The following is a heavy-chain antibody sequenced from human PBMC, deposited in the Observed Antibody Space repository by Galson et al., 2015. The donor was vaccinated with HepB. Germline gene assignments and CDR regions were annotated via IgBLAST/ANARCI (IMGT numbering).Heavy chain of an antibody. D-gene: IGHD3-22*01. V-gene: IGHV5-51*01. CDR3: ARLGYDSSGYYSQDAFDI. CDR1: GYSFTSYW. J-gene: IGHJ3*02. CDR2: IYPGDSDT. Sequence: QSGAEVKKPGESLKISCKGSGYSFTSYWIGWARQMPEKGLEWMGIIYPGDSDTRYSPSFQGQVTISADKSISTAYLQWSSLKASDTTMYYCARLGYDSSGYYSQDAFDIWGQGTMVTVSS.